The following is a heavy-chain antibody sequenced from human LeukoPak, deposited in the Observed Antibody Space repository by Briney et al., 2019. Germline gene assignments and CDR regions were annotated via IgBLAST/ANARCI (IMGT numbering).Heavy chain of an antibody. J-gene: IGHJ6*03. CDR3: AKDFTSGTDGYYYMDV. D-gene: IGHD1-26*01. V-gene: IGHV3-23*01. CDR2: ISGSGGST. Sequence: GGTLRLSCAASGFTFSSYGMSWVRQAPGKGLEWVSAISGSGGSTYYADSVKGRFTISRDNSKNTLYLQMNSLRAEDTAVYYCAKDFTSGTDGYYYMDVWGKGTTVTISS. CDR1: GFTFSSYG.